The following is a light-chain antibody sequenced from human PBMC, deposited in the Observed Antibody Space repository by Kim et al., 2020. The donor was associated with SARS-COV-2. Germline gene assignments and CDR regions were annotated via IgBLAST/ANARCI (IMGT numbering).Light chain of an antibody. J-gene: IGKJ2*01. CDR2: GAS. Sequence: EIVMTQSPATLSVSPGERATLSCRASQSVSSNLAWYQQKPGQAPRLLIYGASTRATGIPARFSGSGSGTVFTLTISSLQSEDFAVYYCQQYNNGPQAFGQVTKLEI. V-gene: IGKV3-15*01. CDR3: QQYNNGPQA. CDR1: QSVSSN.